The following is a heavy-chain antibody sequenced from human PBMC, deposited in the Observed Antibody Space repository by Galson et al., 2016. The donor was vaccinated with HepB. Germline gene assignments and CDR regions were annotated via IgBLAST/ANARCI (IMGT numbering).Heavy chain of an antibody. D-gene: IGHD2-15*01. CDR1: GFTFSSFA. CDR3: ARGLQRAFDS. CDR2: ISYDGNNK. J-gene: IGHJ4*02. Sequence: SLRLSCAASGFTFSSFAMHWVRQAPGKGLEWVSFISYDGNNKYYAGSVKGRFTISRDNSKNTLFLQMNSLRPEDTAVYYCARGLQRAFDSWGQGTLVTVSS. V-gene: IGHV3-30*03.